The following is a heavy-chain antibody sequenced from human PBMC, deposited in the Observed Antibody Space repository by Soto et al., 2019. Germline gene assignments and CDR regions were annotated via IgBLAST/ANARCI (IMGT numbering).Heavy chain of an antibody. J-gene: IGHJ5*02. CDR2: IRQDGNEK. CDR3: ARDSLGTILPFDP. D-gene: IGHD2-8*01. Sequence: GGSLRLSCAASGFTFSSYWMSWVRQAPGKGLEWVATIRQDGNEKYYVDSVKGRFTISRDNTKNSLFLKMNNLRAEDTAVYICARDSLGTILPFDPWGQGTLVTVSS. V-gene: IGHV3-7*01. CDR1: GFTFSSYW.